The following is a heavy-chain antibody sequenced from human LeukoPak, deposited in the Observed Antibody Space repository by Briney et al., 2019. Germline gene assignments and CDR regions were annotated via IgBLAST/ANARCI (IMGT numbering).Heavy chain of an antibody. CDR2: ISSSSSYI. J-gene: IGHJ3*02. CDR3: AKDQYYYDSSGYYPTDAFDI. CDR1: GFTFSSYS. D-gene: IGHD3-22*01. Sequence: GGSLRLSCAASGFTFSSYSMNWVRQAPGKGLEWVSSISSSSSYIYYADSVKGRFTISRDNSKNTLYLQMNSLRAEDTAVYYCAKDQYYYDSSGYYPTDAFDIWGQGTMVTVSS. V-gene: IGHV3-21*04.